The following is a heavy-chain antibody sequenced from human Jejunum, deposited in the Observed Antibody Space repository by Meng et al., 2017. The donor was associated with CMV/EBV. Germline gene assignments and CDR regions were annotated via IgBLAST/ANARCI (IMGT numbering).Heavy chain of an antibody. CDR1: SSGYP. Sequence: SSGYPMKSVRQAPGKGLDWLAAISSGRNHLFYAHSVRGRFTISRDNAKNSVSLQINSLGVEDTAVYYCATGISIFGGTFRDYWGQGTLVTVSS. J-gene: IGHJ4*02. CDR3: ATGISIFGGTFRDY. V-gene: IGHV3-21*06. D-gene: IGHD3-3*01. CDR2: ISSGRNHL.